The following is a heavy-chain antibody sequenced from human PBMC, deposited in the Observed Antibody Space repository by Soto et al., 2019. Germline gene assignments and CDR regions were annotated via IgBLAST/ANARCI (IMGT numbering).Heavy chain of an antibody. CDR1: GYSFTSYW. CDR2: IYPGDSDT. J-gene: IGHJ4*02. V-gene: IGHV5-51*01. CDR3: ARPYPGIAAAGTGEWYFDY. D-gene: IGHD6-13*01. Sequence: GESLKISCKGSGYSFTSYWIGWVRQMPGKGLEWMGIIYPGDSDTRYSPSFQGQVTISADKSISTAYLQWSSLKASDTAMYYCARPYPGIAAAGTGEWYFDYWGQGTLVTVSS.